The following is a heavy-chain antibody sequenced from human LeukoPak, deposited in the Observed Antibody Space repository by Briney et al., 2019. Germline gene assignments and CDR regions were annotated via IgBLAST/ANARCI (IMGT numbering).Heavy chain of an antibody. CDR2: IYYTGPT. D-gene: IGHD1-26*01. V-gene: IGHV4-39*07. Sequence: PSETLSLTCTVSGVSISTSRYYWGWIRQPPGKGLEWIGNIYYTGPTYYNASLESRVTISLDTSKNQFSLKLSSVTAADTAVYYCARWELGVAFDIWGQGTMVTVSS. J-gene: IGHJ3*02. CDR1: GVSISTSRYY. CDR3: ARWELGVAFDI.